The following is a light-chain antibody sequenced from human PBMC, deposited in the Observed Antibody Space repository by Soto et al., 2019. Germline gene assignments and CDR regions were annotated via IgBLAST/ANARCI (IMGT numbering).Light chain of an antibody. J-gene: IGLJ3*02. CDR3: SAWDDSLRAVM. Sequence: QSVLTQPPSASGTPGQRVTISCSGSSSNIGSNYVYWYQQLPGTAPKLLIYYNSQRPSGVPDRFSGSKSDTSASLVISGLRSEDEADYYCSAWDDSLRAVMFGGGTKLTVL. V-gene: IGLV1-47*01. CDR1: SSNIGSNY. CDR2: YNS.